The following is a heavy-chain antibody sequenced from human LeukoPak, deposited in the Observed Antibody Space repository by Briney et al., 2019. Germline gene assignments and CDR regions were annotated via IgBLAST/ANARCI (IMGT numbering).Heavy chain of an antibody. J-gene: IGHJ5*02. CDR3: ARGYTLGWFDP. CDR1: GGSIGSNGYY. CDR2: IYYSGST. V-gene: IGHV4-39*07. D-gene: IGHD1-14*01. Sequence: SETLSLTCSVSGGSIGSNGYYWGWIRQPPGKGLEWTGSIYYSGSTFDNPSLKSRVTISMDKSRNQFSLKLTSVTAADTAVYYCARGYTLGWFDPWGQGTLVTVSS.